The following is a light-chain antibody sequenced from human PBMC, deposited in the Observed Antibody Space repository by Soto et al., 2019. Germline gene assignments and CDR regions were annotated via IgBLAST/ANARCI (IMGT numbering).Light chain of an antibody. CDR3: QQYGSSPRT. J-gene: IGKJ1*01. V-gene: IGKV3-15*01. CDR1: QSVSSN. Sequence: EIVMTQSPATLSVSPGERATLSCRASQSVSSNLAWYQQKPGQAPRLLIYGASTRATGIPGRFRGSGSGTEFTLTITSLQSEDFAVYYCQQYGSSPRTFGQGTKVDIK. CDR2: GAS.